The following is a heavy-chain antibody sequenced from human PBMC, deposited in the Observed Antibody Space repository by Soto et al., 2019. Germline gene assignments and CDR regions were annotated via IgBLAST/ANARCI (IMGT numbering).Heavy chain of an antibody. V-gene: IGHV3-23*01. CDR3: AKGVCSRCYYFDY. Sequence: GGSLRLSCAASGFTFSSYAMSWVSQAPGMGLEWVSAISGSGGSTYYADSVKGRFTISRDNSKNTLYLQMNSLRAEDTAVYYCAKGVCSRCYYFDYWGQGTLVTVSS. CDR2: ISGSGGST. CDR1: GFTFSSYA. D-gene: IGHD2-2*01. J-gene: IGHJ4*02.